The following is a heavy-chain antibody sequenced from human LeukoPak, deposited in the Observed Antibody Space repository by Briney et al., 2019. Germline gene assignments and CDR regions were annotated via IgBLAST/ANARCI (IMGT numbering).Heavy chain of an antibody. J-gene: IGHJ4*02. CDR1: GFTFSSYW. CDR2: INSDGSST. Sequence: GGSLRLSCAASGFTFSSYWMHWVRQAPGKGLVWVSRINSDGSSTSYADSVKGRFTISRDNAKNTLYLQMNSLRAEGTAVYYCARDPPGITIFGVVSYWGQGTLVTVSS. V-gene: IGHV3-74*01. D-gene: IGHD3-3*01. CDR3: ARDPPGITIFGVVSY.